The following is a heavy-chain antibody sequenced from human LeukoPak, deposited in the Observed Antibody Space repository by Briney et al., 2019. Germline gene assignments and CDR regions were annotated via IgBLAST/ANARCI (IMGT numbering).Heavy chain of an antibody. V-gene: IGHV3-7*01. J-gene: IGHJ3*02. Sequence: GGSLRLSCAASGFTSSSYWMSWVRQAPGKGLEWVANIKQDGSEKYYVDSVKGRFTISRDNAKNSLYLQMNSLRAEDTAVYYCARNHLTGTDAFDIWGQGTMVTVSS. D-gene: IGHD1-1*01. CDR2: IKQDGSEK. CDR3: ARNHLTGTDAFDI. CDR1: GFTSSSYW.